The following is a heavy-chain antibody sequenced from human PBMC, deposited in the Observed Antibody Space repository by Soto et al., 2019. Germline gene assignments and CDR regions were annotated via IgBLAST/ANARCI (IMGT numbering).Heavy chain of an antibody. V-gene: IGHV1-8*01. CDR2: MNPNSGNT. CDR1: GYTFTSYD. J-gene: IGHJ6*02. Sequence: ASVKVSSKASGYTFTSYDINWVRQATGQGLEWMGWMNPNSGNTGYAQKFQGRVTMTRNTSISTAYMELSSLRSEDTAVYYCARGPITIFGVLIRYYYYGMDVWGQGTTVIVSS. CDR3: ARGPITIFGVLIRYYYYGMDV. D-gene: IGHD3-3*01.